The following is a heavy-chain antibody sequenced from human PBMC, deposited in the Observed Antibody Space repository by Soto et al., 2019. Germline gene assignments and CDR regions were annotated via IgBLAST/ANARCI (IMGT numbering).Heavy chain of an antibody. Sequence: QVQLQESGPGLVKPSETLSLTCTVSGGSISSYYWSWIRQPPGKGLEWIGYIYYSGSTNYNPSLKSRVTISVDTSTTPFSLKLSSVTAADTAVYYCAREGTKRWLQFRAFDIWGHGTMVTVSS. D-gene: IGHD5-12*01. CDR2: IYYSGST. CDR1: GGSISSYY. CDR3: AREGTKRWLQFRAFDI. J-gene: IGHJ3*02. V-gene: IGHV4-59*01.